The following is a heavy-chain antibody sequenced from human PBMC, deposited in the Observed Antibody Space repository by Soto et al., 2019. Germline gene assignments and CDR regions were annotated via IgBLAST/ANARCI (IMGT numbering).Heavy chain of an antibody. J-gene: IGHJ5*02. CDR2: INPDGGRT. V-gene: IGHV3-74*01. D-gene: IGHD3-16*01. Sequence: GGSLRLSCAASGFTFSSYWLHWVRQAPGEGLVWVSRINPDGGRTNYADSVKGRFTISRVNAKNTLYLQMDSLRAEDTAVYYCARVKLGSYDWVDPWGQGTLVTVSS. CDR1: GFTFSSYW. CDR3: ARVKLGSYDWVDP.